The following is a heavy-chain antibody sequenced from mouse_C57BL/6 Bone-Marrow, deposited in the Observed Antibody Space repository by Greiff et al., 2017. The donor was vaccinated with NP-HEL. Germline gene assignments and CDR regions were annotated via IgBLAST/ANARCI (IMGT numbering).Heavy chain of an antibody. CDR1: GYSITSGYY. CDR3: ARDEPGAY. Sequence: EVHLVESGPGLVKPSQSLSLTCSVTGYSITSGYYWHWIRQFPGNKLEWMGYISYDGSNNYNPSLKNRISITRDTSKNQFFLKLNSVTTEDTATYYCARDEPGAYWGQGTLVTVSA. CDR2: ISYDGSN. V-gene: IGHV3-6*01. J-gene: IGHJ3*01.